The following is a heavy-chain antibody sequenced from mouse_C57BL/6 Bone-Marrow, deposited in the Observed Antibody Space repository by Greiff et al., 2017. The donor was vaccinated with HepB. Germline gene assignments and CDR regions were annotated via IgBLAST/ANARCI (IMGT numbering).Heavy chain of an antibody. CDR3: ARDVPLLPFAY. V-gene: IGHV7-1*01. D-gene: IGHD2-1*01. J-gene: IGHJ3*01. CDR2: SRNKANDYTT. CDR1: GFTFSDFY. Sequence: EVKVVDSGGGLVQSGRSLRLSCATSGFTFSDFYMEWVRQAPGKGLEWIAASRNKANDYTTEYSASVKGRFIVSRDTSQSILYLQMNALRAEDTAIYYCARDVPLLPFAYWGQGTLVTVSA.